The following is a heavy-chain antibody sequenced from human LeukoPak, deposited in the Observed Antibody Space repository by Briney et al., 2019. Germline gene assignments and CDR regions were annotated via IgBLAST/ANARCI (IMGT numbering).Heavy chain of an antibody. V-gene: IGHV1-18*01. D-gene: IGHD3-22*01. CDR2: ISAYNGNT. CDR3: AVGYYDSSGYYYSPLLFDY. J-gene: IGHJ4*02. CDR1: GGTFSSYA. Sequence: ASVKVSCKASGGTFSSYAISWVRQAPGQGLEWMGWISAYNGNTNYAQKLQGRVTMTTDTSTSAAYMELRSLRSDDTAVYYCAVGYYDSSGYYYSPLLFDYWGQGTLVTVSS.